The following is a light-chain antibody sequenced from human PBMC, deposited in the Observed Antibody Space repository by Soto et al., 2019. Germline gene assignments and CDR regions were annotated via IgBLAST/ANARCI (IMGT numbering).Light chain of an antibody. CDR3: YSSRSSSSTFYV. CDR1: SSDIGGSTY. CDR2: GVN. V-gene: IGLV2-14*03. Sequence: QYALTQPASVSGSPGQSITISCAGTSSDIGGSTYVSWYQQHPGKAPKLMIYGVNNRPSGVSNRFSGSKSGNTASLTISGPQAEDEADYFCYSSRSSSSTFYVFGTGTKLTVL. J-gene: IGLJ1*01.